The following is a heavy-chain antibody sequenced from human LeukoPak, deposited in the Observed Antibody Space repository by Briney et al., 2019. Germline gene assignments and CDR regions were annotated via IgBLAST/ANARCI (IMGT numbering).Heavy chain of an antibody. CDR1: RFTFSRYG. CDR2: IRYDGSNK. V-gene: IGHV3-30*02. CDR3: AKDGIVVVPAARAYYYYYMDV. Sequence: GGSLRLSCAASRFTFSRYGMHWVRQAPGKGLEWLAFIRYDGSNKYYADSVKGRFTISRDNSKNTLYLQMNSLRAEDTAVYYCAKDGIVVVPAARAYYYYYMDVWGKGTTVTVSS. J-gene: IGHJ6*03. D-gene: IGHD2-2*01.